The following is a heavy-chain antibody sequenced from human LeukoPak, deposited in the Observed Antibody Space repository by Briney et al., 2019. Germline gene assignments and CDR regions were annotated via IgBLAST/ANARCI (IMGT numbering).Heavy chain of an antibody. Sequence: SETLSLTCAVYGGSFSGYYWSWIRQPPGKGLEWIGYIYYSGSTNYNPSLKSRVTISVDTSKSQFSPKLSSVTAADTAVYYCARHGTPGTNLNWFDPWGQGTLVTVSS. D-gene: IGHD1-1*01. V-gene: IGHV4-59*01. J-gene: IGHJ5*02. CDR3: ARHGTPGTNLNWFDP. CDR2: IYYSGST. CDR1: GGSFSGYY.